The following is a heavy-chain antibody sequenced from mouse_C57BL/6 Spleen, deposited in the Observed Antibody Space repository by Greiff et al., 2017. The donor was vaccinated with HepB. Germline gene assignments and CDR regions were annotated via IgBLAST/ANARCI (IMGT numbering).Heavy chain of an antibody. D-gene: IGHD2-4*01. Sequence: EVQLVESGGGLVKPGGSLKLSCAASGFTFSDYGMHWVRQAPEKGLEWVAYISSGSSTIYYADTVKGRFTISRDNAKNTLFLQMTSLRSEDTAMYYCARPRDYDGSWYFDVWGTGTTVTVSS. CDR2: ISSGSSTI. V-gene: IGHV5-17*01. CDR3: ARPRDYDGSWYFDV. CDR1: GFTFSDYG. J-gene: IGHJ1*03.